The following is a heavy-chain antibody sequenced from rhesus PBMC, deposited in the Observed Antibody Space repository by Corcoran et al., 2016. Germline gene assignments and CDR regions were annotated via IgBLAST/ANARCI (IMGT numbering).Heavy chain of an antibody. CDR3: ARQGYTDHLGGLDS. CDR2: VYGNRANT. V-gene: IGHV4-143*01. J-gene: IGHJ6*01. Sequence: QVQLQESGPGLVKPSETLSLTCTVSGGSITGYHNWNWIRQAPGKGLEWIGAVYGNRANTNYNPSLKSRVDMSTDTSKNQFSLRLTSVTDADTAVYYCARQGYTDHLGGLDSWGQGVVVTVSS. CDR1: GGSITGYHN. D-gene: IGHD2-39*02.